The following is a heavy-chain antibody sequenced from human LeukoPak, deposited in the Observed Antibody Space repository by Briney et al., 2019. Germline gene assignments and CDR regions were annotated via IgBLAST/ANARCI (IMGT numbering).Heavy chain of an antibody. CDR1: GYTFTSYG. J-gene: IGHJ5*02. V-gene: IGHV1-18*01. D-gene: IGHD3-22*01. Sequence: ASVKVSCKASGYTFTSYGISWVRQAPGQGLKWMGWISAYNGNTNYAQKLQGRVTVTTDTSTSTAYMGLRSLRSDDTAVYYCARDARYDSSGYYYPWGQGTLVTVSS. CDR2: ISAYNGNT. CDR3: ARDARYDSSGYYYP.